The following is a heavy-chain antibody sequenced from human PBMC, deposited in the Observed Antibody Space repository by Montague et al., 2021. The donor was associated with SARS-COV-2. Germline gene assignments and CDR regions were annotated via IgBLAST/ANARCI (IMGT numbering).Heavy chain of an antibody. J-gene: IGHJ4*02. D-gene: IGHD5-12*01. CDR1: GGSISSYY. V-gene: IGHV4-59*01. CDR2: IYYSGST. CDR3: ARVKWLRGAFDY. Sequence: SETLSLTCTDSGGSISSYYWSWIRQPPGKGLEWIGYIYYSGSTNYNPSLKSRVTISVDTSKNQFSLKLSSVTAADTAVYYCARVKWLRGAFDYWGQGTLVTVSS.